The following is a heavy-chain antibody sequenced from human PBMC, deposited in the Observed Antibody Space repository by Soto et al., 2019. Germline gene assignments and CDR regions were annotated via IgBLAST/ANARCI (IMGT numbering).Heavy chain of an antibody. CDR1: GGIFGSHG. J-gene: IGHJ3*01. CDR3: VRDRRIYYSDPHDEFVASDYEV. Sequence: QGQLIQSEAEVKKPGSSVRVSCTASGGIFGSHGFSWVRQAPGQRLEWVGGFIPIFRTLTYTEKFQARVRIAADESTNTVYLDLSSLTSEDTAVYYCVRDRRIYYSDPHDEFVASDYEVWGQGTMVSVSS. V-gene: IGHV1-69*01. CDR2: FIPIFRTL. D-gene: IGHD3-22*01.